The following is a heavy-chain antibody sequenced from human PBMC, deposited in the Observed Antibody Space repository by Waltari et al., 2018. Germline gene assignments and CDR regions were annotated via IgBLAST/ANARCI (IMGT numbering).Heavy chain of an antibody. CDR2: IYYSGRT. J-gene: IGHJ3*02. Sequence: QLQLQESGPGLVKPSETLSLTCTVSGGSISSSSYYWGWIRQPPGKGLEWIGSIYYSGRTYYNPSLKSRVTISVDTSKNQFSLKLSSVTAADTAVYYCARDCSGGSCYFPAAFDIWGQGTMVTVSS. V-gene: IGHV4-39*02. CDR1: GGSISSSSYY. D-gene: IGHD2-15*01. CDR3: ARDCSGGSCYFPAAFDI.